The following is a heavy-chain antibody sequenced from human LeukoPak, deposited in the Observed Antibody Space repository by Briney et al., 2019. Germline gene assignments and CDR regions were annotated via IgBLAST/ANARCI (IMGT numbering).Heavy chain of an antibody. CDR2: IYYSGNT. CDR1: GGSISTSSYY. J-gene: IGHJ4*02. D-gene: IGHD3/OR15-3a*01. CDR3: ARQTGSGLFILP. Sequence: SETLSLTCTVSGGSISTSSYYWGWIRQPPGKGLEWIGSIYYSGNTYYNASLKSQVSIPIDTSKNQFSLRLTSVTAADTAVYYCARQTGSGLFILPGGQGTLVTVSS. V-gene: IGHV4-39*01.